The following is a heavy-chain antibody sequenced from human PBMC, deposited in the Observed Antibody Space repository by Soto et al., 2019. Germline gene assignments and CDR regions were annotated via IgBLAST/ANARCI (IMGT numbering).Heavy chain of an antibody. CDR2: IIPMFGRP. D-gene: IGHD6-13*01. CDR1: GYPFSNYA. CDR3: ARAMGQFSSSPLDV. J-gene: IGHJ6*02. V-gene: IGHV1-69*13. Sequence: SVKVSCRASGYPFSNYAIKWVRQAPGQGLEFMGGIIPMFGRPFYEQKVQGRLTITADESSSTVYMDLSSLTSDDTAIFYCARAMGQFSSSPLDVWGQGTTVTVSS.